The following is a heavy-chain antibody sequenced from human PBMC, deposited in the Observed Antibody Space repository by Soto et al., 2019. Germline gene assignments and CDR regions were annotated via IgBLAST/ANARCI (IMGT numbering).Heavy chain of an antibody. CDR2: ISGSGGTT. D-gene: IGHD3-16*01. CDR1: GFTFGSYA. J-gene: IGHJ4*02. Sequence: GGSLRLSCAASGFTFGSYAMSWVRQPPGRGLEWVSGISGSGGTTYYADSVKGRFTISRDNSKSTVYLQMNSLRAEDTAVYYCAKEDLRPHPVDYWGQGTLVTVSS. V-gene: IGHV3-23*01. CDR3: AKEDLRPHPVDY.